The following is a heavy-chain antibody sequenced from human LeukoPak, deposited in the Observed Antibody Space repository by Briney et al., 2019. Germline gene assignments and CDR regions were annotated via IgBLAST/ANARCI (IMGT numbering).Heavy chain of an antibody. J-gene: IGHJ4*02. V-gene: IGHV1-2*02. CDR2: IHPNSDGT. CDR1: GYTFTNYY. Sequence: ASVKASCKASGYTFTNYYMHWVRQAPGQGLEWMGWIHPNSDGTNYAQKFQGRVTMTRDTYINTAYMELSRLRSDDTAIYYCARGGGTVFGVVNDWGQGTLVTVSS. D-gene: IGHD3-3*01. CDR3: ARGGGTVFGVVND.